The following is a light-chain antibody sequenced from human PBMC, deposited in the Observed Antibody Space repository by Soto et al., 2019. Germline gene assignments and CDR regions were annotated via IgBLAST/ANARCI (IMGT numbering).Light chain of an antibody. V-gene: IGKV3-20*01. CDR1: QSVTSNC. CDR3: QQYGSSPYT. Sequence: EIVLTQSPGTLSLSPGEGATLSCRASQSVTSNCLAWYHQKPGQAPRLLIYAASSRLTGIPDRFSGSGSGTDFTLTISRLEPEDFAVYYCQQYGSSPYTFGQGTKLEMK. J-gene: IGKJ2*01. CDR2: AAS.